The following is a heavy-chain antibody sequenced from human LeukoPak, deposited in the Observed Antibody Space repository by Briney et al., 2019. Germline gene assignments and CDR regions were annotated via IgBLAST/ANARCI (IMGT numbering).Heavy chain of an antibody. CDR3: ARGPRGYSSSWSVY. CDR2: ISRIFGTA. D-gene: IGHD6-13*01. J-gene: IGHJ4*02. Sequence: ASVKVSCTASGGTFSSYAISWVRQAPGQGLEWIGGISRIFGTANYAQKFQGRVTITADEATSTAYMELSSLRSKDTAVYYCARGPRGYSSSWSVYWGQGTLVTVSS. CDR1: GGTFSSYA. V-gene: IGHV1-69*01.